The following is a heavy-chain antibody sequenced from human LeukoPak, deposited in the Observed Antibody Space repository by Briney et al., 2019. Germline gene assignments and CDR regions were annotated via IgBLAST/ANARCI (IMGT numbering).Heavy chain of an antibody. V-gene: IGHV3-66*01. Sequence: PGGSLRLSCAASGFTDSSNYMSWVRQAPGKGLEWVSVIYSGGTTYYADSVKGRSTISRDNSKNTLYLQMNSLRAEDTAVYYCARDSSGLSYFDYWGQGTLVTVSS. CDR2: IYSGGTT. J-gene: IGHJ4*02. CDR1: GFTDSSNY. D-gene: IGHD3-22*01. CDR3: ARDSSGLSYFDY.